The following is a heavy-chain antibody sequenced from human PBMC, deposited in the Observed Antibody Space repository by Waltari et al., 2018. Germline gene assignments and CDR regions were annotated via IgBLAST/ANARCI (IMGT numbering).Heavy chain of an antibody. V-gene: IGHV3-9*01. D-gene: IGHD1-1*01. CDR3: VRVNFQAWFDP. J-gene: IGHJ5*02. Sequence: EVQLVESGAGLVQPGGSLRLSCAASGFKFNDYGMPWVRRRPGKGLEWVAGITWNSAMVAYADSVKGRFTSSRDNAKDHLYLQMNSVTRDDTAFYYCVRVNFQAWFDPWGQGALVTVSS. CDR1: GFKFNDYG. CDR2: ITWNSAMV.